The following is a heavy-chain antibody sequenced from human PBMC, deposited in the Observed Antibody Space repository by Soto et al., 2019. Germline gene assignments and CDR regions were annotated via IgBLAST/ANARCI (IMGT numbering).Heavy chain of an antibody. D-gene: IGHD3-16*01. CDR2: ISYDGNTQ. CDR1: GFTLSSYS. J-gene: IGHJ4*02. V-gene: IGHV3-30-3*01. CDR3: ARLNPGGDTASPVDY. Sequence: PGGSLRLSCAASGFTLSSYSIHWVRQAPGKGLDWVAVISYDGNTQFYGDSVKGRFIVSRDNSRNTLYLQLNNLQAEDTAVYYCARLNPGGDTASPVDYWGQGTLVTVS.